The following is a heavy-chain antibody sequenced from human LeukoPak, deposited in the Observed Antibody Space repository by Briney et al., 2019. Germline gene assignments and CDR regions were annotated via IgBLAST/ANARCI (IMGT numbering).Heavy chain of an antibody. D-gene: IGHD2-2*01. J-gene: IGHJ3*02. Sequence: SETLSLTCTVSGGSFSSYYWSWIRQPPGKGLEWIGYIYYSGSTNYNPSLKSRVTISVDTSKNQFSLKLSSVTAADTAVYYCARHKGYCSSTSCSEPFDAFDIWGQGTMVTVSS. V-gene: IGHV4-59*08. CDR2: IYYSGST. CDR1: GGSFSSYY. CDR3: ARHKGYCSSTSCSEPFDAFDI.